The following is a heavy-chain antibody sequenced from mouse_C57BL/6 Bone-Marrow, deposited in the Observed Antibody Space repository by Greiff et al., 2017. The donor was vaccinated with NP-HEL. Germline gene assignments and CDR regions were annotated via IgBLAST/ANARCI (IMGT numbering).Heavy chain of an antibody. J-gene: IGHJ1*03. CDR3: AYGNFRYFDV. V-gene: IGHV1-26*01. D-gene: IGHD2-1*01. CDR2: INPNNGGT. Sequence: EVQLQQSGPELVKPGASVKISCKASGYTFTDYYMNWVKQSHGKSLEWIGDINPNNGGTSYNQKFKGKATLTVDKSSSTAYMELRSLTSEDSAVYYCAYGNFRYFDVWGTGTTVTVSS. CDR1: GYTFTDYY.